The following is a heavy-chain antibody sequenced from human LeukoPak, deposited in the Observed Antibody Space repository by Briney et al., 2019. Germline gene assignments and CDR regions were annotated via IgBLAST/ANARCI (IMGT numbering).Heavy chain of an antibody. CDR3: ASDFAYGSGSTHFDY. CDR2: INPSGGST. CDR1: GYTFTSYY. D-gene: IGHD3-10*01. V-gene: IGHV1-46*01. J-gene: IGHJ4*02. Sequence: ASLRVSCKASGYTFTSYYMHWVRQAPGQGLEWMGIINPSGGSTNYAQKFQGRVTLTRDTSTSTVYMELSSLRSEDTAVYYCASDFAYGSGSTHFDYWGQGTLVTVSS.